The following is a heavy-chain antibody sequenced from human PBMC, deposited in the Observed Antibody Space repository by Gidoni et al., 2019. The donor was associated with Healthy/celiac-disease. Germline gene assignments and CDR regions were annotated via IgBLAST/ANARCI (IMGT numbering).Heavy chain of an antibody. Sequence: QAQLVKSGAAVKKPRASVKVSCKASGYTLPSYAMHWVRQAPGQRLEWMGWINAGNGNTKYSQEYQGRVTITRDTSASTAYMGLSSLRSEDTAVYYCARDAVAVAGKNDAFDIWGQGTMVTVSS. CDR1: GYTLPSYA. D-gene: IGHD6-19*01. J-gene: IGHJ3*02. CDR2: INAGNGNT. V-gene: IGHV1-3*01. CDR3: ARDAVAVAGKNDAFDI.